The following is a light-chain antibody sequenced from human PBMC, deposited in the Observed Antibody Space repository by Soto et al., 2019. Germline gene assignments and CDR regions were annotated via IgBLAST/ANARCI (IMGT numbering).Light chain of an antibody. Sequence: EIVLTQSPGTLSLSPGERATLSCRASQSVSSSYLDWYQQKPGQAPRLRIYGASSTAPGIPDRFSGSGSGTDFTLTISRLEPEDFAVYYWQQYGSSPRFAFGHGTKVDIK. CDR1: QSVSSSY. CDR2: GAS. J-gene: IGKJ3*01. V-gene: IGKV3-20*01. CDR3: QQYGSSPRFA.